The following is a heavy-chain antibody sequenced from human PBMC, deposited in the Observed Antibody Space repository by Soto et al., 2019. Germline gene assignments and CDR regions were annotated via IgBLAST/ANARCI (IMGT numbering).Heavy chain of an antibody. CDR2: IYYSGST. D-gene: IGHD2-15*01. CDR3: ARQCGSGGSCYDY. J-gene: IGHJ4*02. Sequence: LSLTCTVSGGSISSSSYYWGWIRQPPGKGLECIGSIYYSGSTYYNPSLKSRVTISVDTSKNQFSLKLSSVTAADTAVYYCARQCGSGGSCYDYWGQGTLVTVSS. CDR1: GGSISSSSYY. V-gene: IGHV4-39*01.